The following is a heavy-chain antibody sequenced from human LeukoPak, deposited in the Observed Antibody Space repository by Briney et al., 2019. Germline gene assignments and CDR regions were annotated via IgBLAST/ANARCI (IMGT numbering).Heavy chain of an antibody. Sequence: ASVKVSCKASGYTFTGYYMHWVRQAPGQGLEWMGWINPNSGGTNYAQKFQGRVTMTRDTSISTAYMELSRLRSDDTAVYHCATGRRGHIVVFSAIRYWGQGTLVTVSS. CDR2: INPNSGGT. CDR3: ATGRRGHIVVFSAIRY. D-gene: IGHD2-21*01. J-gene: IGHJ4*02. CDR1: GYTFTGYY. V-gene: IGHV1-2*02.